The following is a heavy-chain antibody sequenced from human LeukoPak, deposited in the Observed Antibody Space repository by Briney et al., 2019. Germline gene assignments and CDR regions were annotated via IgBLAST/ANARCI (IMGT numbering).Heavy chain of an antibody. CDR3: AKDRDGGSTTTAKGFDY. V-gene: IGHV3-23*01. Sequence: PGGSLRLSCAASGFTVSSNYMSWVRQAPGKGLEWVSAISMSGGRTYYADSVKGRFTISRDNSKNTLYLQVNSLRAEDTAIYYCAKDRDGGSTTTAKGFDYWGQGTLVTVSS. CDR1: GFTVSSNY. J-gene: IGHJ4*02. D-gene: IGHD1-26*01. CDR2: ISMSGGRT.